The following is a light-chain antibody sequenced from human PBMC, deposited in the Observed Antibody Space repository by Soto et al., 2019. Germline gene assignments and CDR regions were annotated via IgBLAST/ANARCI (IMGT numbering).Light chain of an antibody. CDR3: QNYNSAPFT. V-gene: IGKV1-27*01. J-gene: IGKJ3*01. CDR2: AAS. CDR1: QGISNY. Sequence: DIQMTQSPSSLSASVGDRVAITCRARQGISNYLAWYQQKPGKVPKLLIYAASTLQSGVPSRFSGSGSGRDFTITISSLKPEDVATYYCQNYNSAPFTFGPGTKVDIK.